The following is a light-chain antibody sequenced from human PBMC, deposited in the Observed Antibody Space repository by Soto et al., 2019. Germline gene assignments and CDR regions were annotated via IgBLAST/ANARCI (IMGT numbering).Light chain of an antibody. Sequence: DVQMTQSPSTLSPSVGDSVTITCRASQSISMSLAWYQQKSGKAQNLLIYKASSLEGVVPSRFSGSGSGTEFTLTISSLQSDDFATYYCQQYNHYQWTFGQGTKVEV. CDR2: KAS. CDR1: QSISMS. CDR3: QQYNHYQWT. V-gene: IGKV1-5*03. J-gene: IGKJ1*01.